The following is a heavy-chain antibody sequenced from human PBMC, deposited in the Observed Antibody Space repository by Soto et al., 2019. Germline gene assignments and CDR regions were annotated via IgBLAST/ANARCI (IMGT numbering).Heavy chain of an antibody. J-gene: IGHJ6*02. V-gene: IGHV1-8*01. Sequence: ASVKVSCKASGYTFTSYDINWVRQATGQGLELMGWMNPNSGNTGYAQKFQGRVTMTRNTSISTAYMELSSLRSEDTAVYYCARGEMWVRSQRPHYYYYYGMDVWGQGTTVTVS. CDR2: MNPNSGNT. CDR1: GYTFTSYD. D-gene: IGHD6-25*01. CDR3: ARGEMWVRSQRPHYYYYYGMDV.